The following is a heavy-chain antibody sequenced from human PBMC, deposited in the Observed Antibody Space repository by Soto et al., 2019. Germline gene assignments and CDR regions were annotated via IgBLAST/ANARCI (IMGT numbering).Heavy chain of an antibody. V-gene: IGHV1-18*01. CDR1: GYTFTSYG. J-gene: IGHJ5*02. CDR3: ARRQDYRNWFDP. Sequence: ASVKVSCKASGYTFTSYGISWVRQAPGQGLEWMGWISAYNGNTNYAQKLQGRVAMTTDTSTSTAYMELRSLRSDDTAVYYCARRQDYRNWFDPWGQGTLDTVSS. CDR2: ISAYNGNT. D-gene: IGHD4-4*01.